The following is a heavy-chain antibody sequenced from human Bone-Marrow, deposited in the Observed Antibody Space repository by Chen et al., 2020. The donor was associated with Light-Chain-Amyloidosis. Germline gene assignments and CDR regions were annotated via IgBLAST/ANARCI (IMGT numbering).Heavy chain of an antibody. D-gene: IGHD5-12*01. J-gene: IGHJ4*02. CDR2: IYPDASDA. CDR1: GYTFPNYW. V-gene: IGHV5-51*01. Sequence: EVQLEQSGPEVKKPGESLKISCKGSGYTFPNYWIGWVRQMPGKGLAWMGVIYPDASDARYSPSLEGQVTISADKSITTAYRQWRSLKASDTAMYYCARRRDGYNFDYWGQGTLVTVSS. CDR3: ARRRDGYNFDY.